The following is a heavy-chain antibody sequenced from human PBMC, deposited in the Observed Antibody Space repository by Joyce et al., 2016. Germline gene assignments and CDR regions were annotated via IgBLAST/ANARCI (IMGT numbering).Heavy chain of an antibody. D-gene: IGHD3-3*01. Sequence: QLQMQESGPGLVKPSETLSLTCAVSGGSISDITYHWGWIRQSPGKGLEWVGNIYYSGTTYYSPSLQSRVALSVDTSKNQFSLRLSSVTAADSAVYFCARGVDFWSGYFDYWGQGTLVTVSS. J-gene: IGHJ4*02. CDR3: ARGVDFWSGYFDY. V-gene: IGHV4-39*07. CDR1: GGSISDITYH. CDR2: IYYSGTT.